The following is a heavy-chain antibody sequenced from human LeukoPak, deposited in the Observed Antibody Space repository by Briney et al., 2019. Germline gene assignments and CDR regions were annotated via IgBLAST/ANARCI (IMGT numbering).Heavy chain of an antibody. Sequence: ASETLSLTCTVSGGSISSSSYYWGWIRQPPGKGLEWIGSTSYSGGTYYNPSLKTRVTMSVDTSKKQFSLRMISVTAADTAVYFCARQPSGAVAGSFSWGGNLRRTLRWYFDVWGRGTLLTVSS. V-gene: IGHV4-39*01. CDR2: TSYSGGT. J-gene: IGHJ2*01. D-gene: IGHD6-19*01. CDR3: ARQPSGAVAGSFSWGGNLRRTLRWYFDV. CDR1: GGSISSSSYY.